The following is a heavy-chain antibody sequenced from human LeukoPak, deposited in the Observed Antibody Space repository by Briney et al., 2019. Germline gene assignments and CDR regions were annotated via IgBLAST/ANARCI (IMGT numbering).Heavy chain of an antibody. CDR1: GGTFSSYA. V-gene: IGHV1-2*02. J-gene: IGHJ4*02. D-gene: IGHD5-24*01. Sequence: ASVKVSCKASGGTFSSYAISWVRQAPGQGLEWMGWINPNSGGTNYAQKFQGRVTMTRDTSISTAYMELSRLRSDDTAVYYCARVRGRNGRDGYNYVTFDYWGQGTLVTVSS. CDR2: INPNSGGT. CDR3: ARVRGRNGRDGYNYVTFDY.